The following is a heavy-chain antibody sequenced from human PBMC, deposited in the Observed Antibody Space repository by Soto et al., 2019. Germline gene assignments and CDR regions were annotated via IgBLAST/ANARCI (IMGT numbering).Heavy chain of an antibody. CDR3: ATPLDSSGYYYGAFDI. D-gene: IGHD3-22*01. CDR2: ISGSGGST. Sequence: PRLSCAASGFTFSSYAMSWVRQAPGKGLEWVSAISGSGGSTYYADSVKGRFTISRDNSKNTLYLQMNSLRAEDTAVYYCATPLDSSGYYYGAFDIWGQGTMVTVSS. V-gene: IGHV3-23*01. J-gene: IGHJ3*02. CDR1: GFTFSSYA.